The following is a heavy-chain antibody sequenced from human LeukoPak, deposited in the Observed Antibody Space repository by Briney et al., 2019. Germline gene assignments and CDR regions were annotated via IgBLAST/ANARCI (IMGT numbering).Heavy chain of an antibody. V-gene: IGHV4-39*07. CDR2: IYSSGNT. J-gene: IGHJ4*02. CDR3: AKDKYSPVRSMSEAAYYFGF. Sequence: PSETLSLTCTVSGGSISSSSYYWGWIRQPPGKGLEWIGSIYSSGNTYYNPSLKSRVTISLDTSKNQFSLKLSSVTAADTAVYYCAKDKYSPVRSMSEAAYYFGFWGPGTLVTVSS. D-gene: IGHD6-13*01. CDR1: GGSISSSSYY.